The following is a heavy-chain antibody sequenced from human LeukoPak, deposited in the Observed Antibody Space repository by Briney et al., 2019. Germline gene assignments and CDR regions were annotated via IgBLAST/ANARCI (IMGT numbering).Heavy chain of an antibody. CDR1: GYTFTSYG. J-gene: IGHJ4*02. CDR2: INPNSGDT. V-gene: IGHV1-2*06. D-gene: IGHD4-23*01. Sequence: ASVKVSCKASGYTFTSYGISWVRRAPGQGLECLGRINPNSGDTNYAQKFQGRVTMTRDTSISTAYMELSGLRSDDTAVYYCARTDYGGNVYYFDYWGQGTLVTVSS. CDR3: ARTDYGGNVYYFDY.